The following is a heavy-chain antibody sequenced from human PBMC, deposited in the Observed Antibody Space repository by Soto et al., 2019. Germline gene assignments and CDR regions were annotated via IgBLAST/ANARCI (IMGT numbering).Heavy chain of an antibody. CDR1: GFTFSTYA. CDR2: ISASGGGT. Sequence: EVQLLESRGGLVQPGGSLRLSCAASGFTFSTYAMSWVRQTPGKGLEWVSSISASGGGTYYADSVKGRFTISRDNSKNTVDLQMNSLRAEDTAIYYCAKDGIVGAPSYYWGQGILVTVSS. J-gene: IGHJ4*02. V-gene: IGHV3-23*01. CDR3: AKDGIVGAPSYY. D-gene: IGHD1-26*01.